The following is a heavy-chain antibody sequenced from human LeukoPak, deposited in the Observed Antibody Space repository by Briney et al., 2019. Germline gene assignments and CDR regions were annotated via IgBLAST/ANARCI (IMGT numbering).Heavy chain of an antibody. CDR2: LNREGTTK. J-gene: IGHJ4*02. Sequence: GGSLRLSCAARGLTFSNYAMYWVRQGRASALTWVARLNREGTTKDYAVSVRGRCTISRDNAKNTLYLYMDGLRAEDTAIYYCARAAFYTGYDCWGQGKLVSV. CDR1: GLTFSNYA. V-gene: IGHV3-74*01. CDR3: ARAAFYTGYDC. D-gene: IGHD5-12*01.